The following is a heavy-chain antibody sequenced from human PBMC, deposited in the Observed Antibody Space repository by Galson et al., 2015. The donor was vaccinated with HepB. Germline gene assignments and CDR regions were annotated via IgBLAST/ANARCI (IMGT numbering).Heavy chain of an antibody. J-gene: IGHJ6*02. CDR2: IRSSDNSI. D-gene: IGHD3-9*01. Sequence: SLRLSCAASGFTFSDYYMSWIRQAPGKGLEWVSYIRSSDNSIYYVDSVKGRFTMSRDNAKNSLYLQMNSLRAEDTAVYYCVRYGYYKSSDWVAGMDVWGQGTTVTVSS. CDR3: VRYGYYKSSDWVAGMDV. CDR1: GFTFSDYY. V-gene: IGHV3-11*01.